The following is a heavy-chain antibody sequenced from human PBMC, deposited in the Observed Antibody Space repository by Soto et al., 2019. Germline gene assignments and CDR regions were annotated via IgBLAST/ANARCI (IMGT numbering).Heavy chain of an antibody. CDR2: IWYDGSNT. CDR1: GFNFGNSA. CDR3: ARDLTRHGYNHGSVDF. Sequence: QVQLVESGGGVVQPGGSLRLSCEASGFNFGNSAMHWVRQAPGKGLEWVAVIWYDGSNTYYGDSVQGRFIISRDNSKNLMYLKMNSLRAEDTALYHCARDLTRHGYNHGSVDFWGLGTPVTVS. J-gene: IGHJ4*02. D-gene: IGHD5-18*01. V-gene: IGHV3-33*01.